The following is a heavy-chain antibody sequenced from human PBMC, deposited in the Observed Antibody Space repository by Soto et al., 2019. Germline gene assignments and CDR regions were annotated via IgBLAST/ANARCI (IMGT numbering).Heavy chain of an antibody. CDR3: ASTMVRGVIIRGYYYGMDV. D-gene: IGHD3-10*01. CDR1: GGTFSSYA. Sequence: SVRVSCKASGGTFSSYAISWVRQAPGQGLEWMGGIIPIFGTANYAQKFQGRVTITADKSTSTAYMELSSLRSEDTAVYYCASTMVRGVIIRGYYYGMDVWGQGTTVTVSS. J-gene: IGHJ6*02. CDR2: IIPIFGTA. V-gene: IGHV1-69*06.